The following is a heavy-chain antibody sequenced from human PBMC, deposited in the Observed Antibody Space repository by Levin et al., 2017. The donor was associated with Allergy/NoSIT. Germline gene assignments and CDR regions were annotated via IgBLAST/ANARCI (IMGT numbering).Heavy chain of an antibody. CDR3: ARGPPKYNWNDFPVYYYYGMDV. CDR2: ISSSGSTI. CDR1: GFTFSSYE. J-gene: IGHJ6*02. Sequence: GESLKISCAASGFTFSSYEMNWVRQAPGKGLEWVSYISSSGSTIYYADSVKGRFTISRDNAKNSLYLQMNSLRAEDTAVYYCARGPPKYNWNDFPVYYYYGMDVWGQGTTVTVSS. V-gene: IGHV3-48*03. D-gene: IGHD1-20*01.